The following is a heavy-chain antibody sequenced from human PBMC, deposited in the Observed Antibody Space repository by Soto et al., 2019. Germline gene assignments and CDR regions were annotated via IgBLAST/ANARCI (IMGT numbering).Heavy chain of an antibody. CDR2: IFFTGSA. CDR1: GGSVSTGSYD. V-gene: IGHV4-61*01. CDR3: ARDGHGMDV. J-gene: IGHJ6*02. Sequence: SETLSLTCTVSGGSVSTGSYDWSWIRQSPGKGLEWIGKIFFTGSAHYNPSLRNRVTMSVDTSKDQFSLTLTSVTAADTAVYYCARDGHGMDVWGQGTTVTVS.